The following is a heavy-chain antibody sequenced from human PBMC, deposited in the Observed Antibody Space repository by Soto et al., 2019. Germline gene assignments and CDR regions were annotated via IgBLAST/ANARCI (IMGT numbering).Heavy chain of an antibody. J-gene: IGHJ2*01. CDR2: VNPKRGDA. CDR3: ARAPGLPGQYCYFDL. CDR1: GYKFTNYY. V-gene: IGHV1-2*04. D-gene: IGHD2-15*01. Sequence: QVVLVQSGAEVKKPGDSVKVSCKSSGYKFTNYYIHWVRQAPGQGPEWMGWVNPKRGDAIYAQKFQGWVTMTRDMATTTAYLEVNSLKPDDTAVYFCARAPGLPGQYCYFDLWGRGTLVTVSS.